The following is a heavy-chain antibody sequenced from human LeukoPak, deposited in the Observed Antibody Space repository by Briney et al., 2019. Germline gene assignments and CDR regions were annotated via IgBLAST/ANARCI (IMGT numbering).Heavy chain of an antibody. Sequence: ASVKVSCKASGGTFSSYAISWVRQAPGQGLEWMGWISAYNGNTNYAQKLQGRVTMTTDTSTSTAYMELRSLRSDDTAVYYCARDGIAAAGRYFDYWGQGTLVTVSS. D-gene: IGHD6-13*01. CDR2: ISAYNGNT. J-gene: IGHJ4*02. V-gene: IGHV1-18*01. CDR1: GGTFSSYA. CDR3: ARDGIAAAGRYFDY.